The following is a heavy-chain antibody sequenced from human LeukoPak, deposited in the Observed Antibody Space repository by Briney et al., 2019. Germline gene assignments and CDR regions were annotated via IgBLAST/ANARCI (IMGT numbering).Heavy chain of an antibody. Sequence: SETLSLTCTVSGGSISSSSYYWGWIPQPPGKGLEWIGSIYYSGSTYYNPSLKSRVTISVDTSKNQFSLKLSSVTAADTAVYYCARQRIVGATRGFDYWGQGTLVTVSS. CDR1: GGSISSSSYY. CDR3: ARQRIVGATRGFDY. V-gene: IGHV4-39*01. D-gene: IGHD1-26*01. J-gene: IGHJ4*02. CDR2: IYYSGST.